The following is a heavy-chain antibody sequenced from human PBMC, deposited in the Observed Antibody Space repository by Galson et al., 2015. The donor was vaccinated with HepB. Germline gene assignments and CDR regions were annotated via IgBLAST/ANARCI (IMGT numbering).Heavy chain of an antibody. CDR3: ASTSSGWHTRFDP. D-gene: IGHD6-19*01. CDR2: IYYSGST. Sequence: ETLSLTCTVSSGSISSYYWSWIRQPPGKGLEWIGYIYYSGSTNYNPSLKSRVTISVDTSKNQFSLKLSSVTAADTAVYYCASTSSGWHTRFDPWGQGTLVTVSS. J-gene: IGHJ5*02. CDR1: SGSISSYY. V-gene: IGHV4-59*01.